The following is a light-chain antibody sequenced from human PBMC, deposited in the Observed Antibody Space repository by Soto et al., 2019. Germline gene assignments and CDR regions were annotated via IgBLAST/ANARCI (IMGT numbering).Light chain of an antibody. CDR1: QDIVTF. V-gene: IGKV1-33*01. CDR3: QQYDHLPLT. CDR2: DAS. Sequence: DIQMTQSPSSLSASLGDRVTITCQASQDIVTFLNWYQQKPGSAPKLLIYDASNLDTGVPSRFSGSGSGTHFTFTVSSLQPEDVATYHCQQYDHLPLTFGGGTKVDIK. J-gene: IGKJ4*01.